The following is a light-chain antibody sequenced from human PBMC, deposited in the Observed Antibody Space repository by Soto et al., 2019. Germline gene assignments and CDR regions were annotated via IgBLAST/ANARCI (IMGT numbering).Light chain of an antibody. CDR1: SSDIGSYNR. CDR2: EVN. J-gene: IGLJ1*01. V-gene: IGLV2-18*02. Sequence: QSVLTQPASVSGSPGQSITISCTGTSSDIGSYNRVSWYQQPPGIAPKLIIYEVNNRPSGVPDRFSGSKSGNTASLTISGLQAEDEADYYCNSFTTSSTYVFGTGTKVTVL. CDR3: NSFTTSSTYV.